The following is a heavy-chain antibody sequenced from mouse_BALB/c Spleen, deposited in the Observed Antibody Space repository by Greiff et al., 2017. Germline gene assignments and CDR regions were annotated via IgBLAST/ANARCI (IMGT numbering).Heavy chain of an antibody. D-gene: IGHD1-2*01. CDR1: GFSLTGYG. CDR3: ARAFDYGSRGSSWFAY. V-gene: IGHV2-6-7*01. Sequence: VHLVESGPGLVAPSQSLSITCTVSGFSLTGYGVNWVRQPPGKGLEWLGMIWGDGSTDYNSALKSRLSISKDNSKSQVFLKMNSLQTDDTARYYCARAFDYGSRGSSWFAYWGQGTLVTVSA. J-gene: IGHJ3*01. CDR2: IWGDGST.